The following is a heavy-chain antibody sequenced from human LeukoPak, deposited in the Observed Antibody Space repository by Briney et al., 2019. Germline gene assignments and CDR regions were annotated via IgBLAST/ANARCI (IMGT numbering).Heavy chain of an antibody. Sequence: GGSLRLSCAASGFIFSSYWMHWVRHAPGKGLAWVSRINTDGSSTSYADSVKGRFTISRDNAKNTLYLQMNSLRAEDTAVYYCARDSSGYYSYYYYMDVWGKGTTVTISS. J-gene: IGHJ6*03. CDR3: ARDSSGYYSYYYYMDV. D-gene: IGHD3-22*01. CDR2: INTDGSST. V-gene: IGHV3-74*01. CDR1: GFIFSSYW.